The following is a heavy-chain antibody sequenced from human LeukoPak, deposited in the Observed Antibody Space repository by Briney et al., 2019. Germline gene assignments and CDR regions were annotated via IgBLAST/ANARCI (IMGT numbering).Heavy chain of an antibody. CDR3: AHSYYFGSRSYYNVWFAP. J-gene: IGHJ5*02. V-gene: IGHV2-5*02. CDR2: IYWDDEK. D-gene: IGHD3-10*01. Sequence: CGPALVKPTQTLTLTCTFSGFSLSTSGVGVGWIRQPPGKALRWLALIYWDDEKYYSTSLNSRISISRDTSRNQVVLTMTNMDPLDTGTYFCAHSYYFGSRSYYNVWFAPWGLGTLVFVS. CDR1: GFSLSTSGVG.